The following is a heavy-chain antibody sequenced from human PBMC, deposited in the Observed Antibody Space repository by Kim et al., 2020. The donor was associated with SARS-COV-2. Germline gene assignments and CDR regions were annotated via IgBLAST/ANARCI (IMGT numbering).Heavy chain of an antibody. CDR1: GFTFSSYA. CDR2: ISGSGGST. V-gene: IGHV3-23*01. J-gene: IGHJ3*02. Sequence: GGSLRLSCAASGFTFSSYAMSWVRQAPGKGLEWVSAISGSGGSTYYADSVKGRFTISRDNSKNTLYLQMNSLRAEDTAVYYCAKVPANYYDTSIDAFDIWGQGTMVTVSS. CDR3: AKVPANYYDTSIDAFDI. D-gene: IGHD3-22*01.